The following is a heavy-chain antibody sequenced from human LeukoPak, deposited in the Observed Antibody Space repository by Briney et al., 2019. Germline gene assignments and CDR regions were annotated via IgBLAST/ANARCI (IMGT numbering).Heavy chain of an antibody. CDR3: AKDQWLDGWFDP. CDR2: ISASGGST. Sequence: GGSLRLSCAASGFTFSSSAMSWVRQVPGKGLEWVSGISASGGSTYYADSVRGRFTISRDNSKNTLYVQMNSLRDEDTAVYYCAKDQWLDGWFDPWGQGTLVTVSS. D-gene: IGHD6-19*01. CDR1: GFTFSSSA. V-gene: IGHV3-23*01. J-gene: IGHJ5*02.